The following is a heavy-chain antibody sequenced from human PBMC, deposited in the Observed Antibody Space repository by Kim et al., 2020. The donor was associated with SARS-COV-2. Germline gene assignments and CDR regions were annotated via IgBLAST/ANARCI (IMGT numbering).Heavy chain of an antibody. CDR1: GDSISSNY. Sequence: SETLSLTCTVSGDSISSNYCNWIRQRQGKGLELDGYIYYSGSTNYNHSLKIRITISVDTSTTKFSLTLSPVTATAAAVYYCASVAPGDSSPSHIPLDYY. J-gene: IGHJ6*01. CDR2: IYYSGST. CDR3: ASVAPGDSSPSHIPLDYY. D-gene: IGHD6-6*01. V-gene: IGHV4-59*01.